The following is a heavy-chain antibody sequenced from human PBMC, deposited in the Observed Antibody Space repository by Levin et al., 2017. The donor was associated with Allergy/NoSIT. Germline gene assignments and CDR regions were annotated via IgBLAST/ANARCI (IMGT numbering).Heavy chain of an antibody. Sequence: SCVCSGFTFDKYAMTWVRQAPGKGLDWVSVISGSASDTYYADSVKGRFTISRDNAQNTLFLSMNSLTAEDTAIYYCAKDVGHYDSASYYFDSWGQGTLVTVSS. D-gene: IGHD3-10*01. CDR2: ISGSASDT. CDR3: AKDVGHYDSASYYFDS. CDR1: GFTFDKYA. V-gene: IGHV3-23*01. J-gene: IGHJ4*02.